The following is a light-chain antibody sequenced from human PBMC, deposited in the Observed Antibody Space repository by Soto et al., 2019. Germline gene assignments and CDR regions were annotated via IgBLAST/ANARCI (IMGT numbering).Light chain of an antibody. J-gene: IGKJ1*01. CDR3: QQYGSSGT. V-gene: IGKV3-20*01. CDR1: QSVSSSY. CDR2: GVS. Sequence: EIVLTQSPGTLSLSPGERATFSCRASQSVSSSYLAWYQQKPGQAPRLLIYGVSSRAPGIPDRFSGRGSGADFTLTISRLEPEDFAVYYCQQYGSSGTFGQGTKVDIK.